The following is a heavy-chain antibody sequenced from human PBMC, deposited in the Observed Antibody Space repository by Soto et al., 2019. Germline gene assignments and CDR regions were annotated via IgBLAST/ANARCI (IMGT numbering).Heavy chain of an antibody. J-gene: IGHJ6*02. D-gene: IGHD4-17*01. Sequence: PGRPHRLPYAASGGPFRSHAMRWILQATGKGLEWVAVISYDGSNKYYADSVKGRFTISRDNSKNTLYLQMNSLRAEDTAVYYCARPTYGDYGLIYYYYGMDVWGQGTTVTVSS. CDR2: ISYDGSNK. CDR3: ARPTYGDYGLIYYYYGMDV. V-gene: IGHV3-30-3*01. CDR1: GGPFRSHA.